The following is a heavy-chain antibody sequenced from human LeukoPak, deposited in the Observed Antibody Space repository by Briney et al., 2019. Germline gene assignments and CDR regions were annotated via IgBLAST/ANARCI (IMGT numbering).Heavy chain of an antibody. CDR3: ASSTYSSGWSTYGMDV. CDR1: GFTFSDYY. D-gene: IGHD6-19*01. Sequence: GGSLRLSCAASGFTFSDYYMSWIRQAPGKGLEWVSYISSSGSTIYYADSVKGRFTISRDNAKNSLYLQMNSLRAEDTAVYYCASSTYSSGWSTYGMDVWGQGTTVTVSS. J-gene: IGHJ6*02. CDR2: ISSSGSTI. V-gene: IGHV3-11*01.